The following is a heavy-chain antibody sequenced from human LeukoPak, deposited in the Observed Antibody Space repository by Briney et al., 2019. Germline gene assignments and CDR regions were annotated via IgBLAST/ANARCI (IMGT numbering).Heavy chain of an antibody. CDR1: GYTFTSYV. Sequence: ASVKVSCKASGYTFTSYVISWVRQAPGQGLEWMGWISAYNGNTNYAQKLQGRVTMTTDTSTSTAYMELRSLRSDDTAVYYCARVPFIAAAGTFPSYYYGMDVWGQGTTVTVSS. J-gene: IGHJ6*02. V-gene: IGHV1-18*01. CDR2: ISAYNGNT. D-gene: IGHD6-13*01. CDR3: ARVPFIAAAGTFPSYYYGMDV.